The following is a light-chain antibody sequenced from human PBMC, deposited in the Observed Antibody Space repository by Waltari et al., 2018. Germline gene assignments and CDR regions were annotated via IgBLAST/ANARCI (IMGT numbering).Light chain of an antibody. Sequence: DIQMTQSPSSLSASVGDTVTVTCRASQNIRTHLNWYQQKPATAPQRLLYAASTLHRGVPSRFSASASGTDFTLTVTNLQPDDFAVYFCQQSFSSPWTFGQGTRV. CDR3: QQSFSSPWT. J-gene: IGKJ1*01. CDR1: QNIRTH. CDR2: AAS. V-gene: IGKV1-39*01.